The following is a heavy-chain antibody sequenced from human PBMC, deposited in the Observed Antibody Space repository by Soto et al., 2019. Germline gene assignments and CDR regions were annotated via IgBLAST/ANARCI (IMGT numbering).Heavy chain of an antibody. Sequence: KFACQASAGTFSIYAISCVRQAPCQGLDWMGGIIPIFGTANYAQKFQGRVTITADESTSTAYMELSSLRSKHTAEYYCAGDRARFDPWGQGTLVTVSS. J-gene: IGHJ5*02. CDR3: AGDRARFDP. CDR1: AGTFSIYA. CDR2: IIPIFGTA. V-gene: IGHV1-69*01.